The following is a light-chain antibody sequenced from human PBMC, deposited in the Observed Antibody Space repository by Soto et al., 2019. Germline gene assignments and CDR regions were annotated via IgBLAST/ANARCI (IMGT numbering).Light chain of an antibody. V-gene: IGLV2-14*01. CDR2: GVK. CDR1: GRDIGAYNY. J-gene: IGLJ1*01. CDR3: SSYTSSSTLHV. Sequence: QSVLTQPASVSGSPGQSITISCTGSGRDIGAYNYVSWYQQHPGKAPKLIIYGVKNRPSGVSNRFSASKSAFTASLTISGLQAEDEADYYCSSYTSSSTLHVFGTGTKLTVL.